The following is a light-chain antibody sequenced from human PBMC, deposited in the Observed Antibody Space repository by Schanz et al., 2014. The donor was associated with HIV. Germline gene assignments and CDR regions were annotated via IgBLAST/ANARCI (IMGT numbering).Light chain of an antibody. J-gene: IGKJ1*01. Sequence: IQMTQSPSTVSTSVGDRVTITCRASQTIGRLLAWYQQKPGRASKLLIYAASTLQSGVPSRFSGSGSGTDFTLTISSLQPEDFATYYCQQSYSLPRTFGQGTKVEFK. CDR3: QQSYSLPRT. V-gene: IGKV1-12*01. CDR1: QTIGRL. CDR2: AAS.